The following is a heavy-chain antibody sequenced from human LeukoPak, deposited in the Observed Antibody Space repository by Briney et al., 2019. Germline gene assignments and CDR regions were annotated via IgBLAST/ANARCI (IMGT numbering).Heavy chain of an antibody. CDR1: GGSISSSNW. Sequence: PLETLSLTCAVSGGSISSSNWWSWVRQPPGKGLEWIGEIYHSGSTNYNPSLKSRVTISVDKSKNQFSLKLSSVTAADTAVYYCARVVRSSGWYYFDYWGQGTLVTVSS. D-gene: IGHD6-19*01. CDR3: ARVVRSSGWYYFDY. CDR2: IYHSGST. J-gene: IGHJ4*02. V-gene: IGHV4-4*02.